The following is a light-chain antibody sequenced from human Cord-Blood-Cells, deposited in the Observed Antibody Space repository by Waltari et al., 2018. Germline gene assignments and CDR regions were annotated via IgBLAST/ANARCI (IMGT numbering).Light chain of an antibody. CDR2: DVS. J-gene: IGLJ3*02. Sequence: QSALTQPRSVSGSPGQSVTISCTGTSSDVGGYNYVSWYQQHPGKAPKLMIYDVSTWPSGVPDRFSVSKSGNTASLTISGLQAEDEADYYCCSYAGSYTWVFGGGTKLTVL. CDR1: SSDVGGYNY. CDR3: CSYAGSYTWV. V-gene: IGLV2-11*01.